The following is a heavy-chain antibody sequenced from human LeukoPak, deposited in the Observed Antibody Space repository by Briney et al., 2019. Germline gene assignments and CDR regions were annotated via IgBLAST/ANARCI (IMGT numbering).Heavy chain of an antibody. D-gene: IGHD2-2*01. J-gene: IGHJ6*03. V-gene: IGHV3-23*01. CDR3: ARVSGGWDCSSTSCPGYYMDV. CDR1: GFTFSSYA. Sequence: PGGSLRLSCAASGFTFSSYAMSWVRQAPGKGLEWVSAISGSGGSTYYADSVKDRFTISRDNSKNTLYLQMNSLRAEDTAVYYCARVSGGWDCSSTSCPGYYMDVWGKGTTVTVSS. CDR2: ISGSGGST.